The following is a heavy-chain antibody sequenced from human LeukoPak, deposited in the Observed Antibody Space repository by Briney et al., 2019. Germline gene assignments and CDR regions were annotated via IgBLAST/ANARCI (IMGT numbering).Heavy chain of an antibody. D-gene: IGHD5-18*01. CDR1: GYTFTGYY. V-gene: IGHV1-69*13. CDR2: IIPIFGTA. Sequence: SVKVSCKASGYTFTGYYMHWVRQAPGQGLEWMGGIIPIFGTANYAQKFQGRVTITADESTSTAYMELSSLRSEDTAVYYCARDVDTAMGKAYYYYYMDVWGKGTTVTVSS. J-gene: IGHJ6*03. CDR3: ARDVDTAMGKAYYYYYMDV.